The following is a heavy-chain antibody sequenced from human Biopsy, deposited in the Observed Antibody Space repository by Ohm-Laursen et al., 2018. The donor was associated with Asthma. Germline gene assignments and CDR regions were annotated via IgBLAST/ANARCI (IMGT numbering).Heavy chain of an antibody. V-gene: IGHV1-3*01. CDR1: GYNFISFA. J-gene: IGHJ3*02. CDR3: ARTYFDFLTGQVHDAFAM. CDR2: INAANGNT. D-gene: IGHD3-9*01. Sequence: ASVKVSCKASGYNFISFAIHWVRQAPGHSLEWMGWINAANGNTKYSQKFQGRLTISRDTSASTAYMDLSSLRSEDTAVYYYARTYFDFLTGQVHDAFAMWGQGTMVTVSS.